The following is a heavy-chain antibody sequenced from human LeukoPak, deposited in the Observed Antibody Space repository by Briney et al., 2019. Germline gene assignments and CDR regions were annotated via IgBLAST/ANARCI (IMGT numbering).Heavy chain of an antibody. CDR1: GFTFSSYW. V-gene: IGHV3-74*01. Sequence: GGSLRLSCAASGFTFSSYWMHWVRQAPGKGLVWVSRINSDGSSTSYADSVKGRFTTSRDNAKNTLYLQMNSPRAEDTAVYYCASGYEAYYYYYGMDVWGQGTTVTVSS. J-gene: IGHJ6*02. D-gene: IGHD5-12*01. CDR3: ASGYEAYYYYYGMDV. CDR2: INSDGSST.